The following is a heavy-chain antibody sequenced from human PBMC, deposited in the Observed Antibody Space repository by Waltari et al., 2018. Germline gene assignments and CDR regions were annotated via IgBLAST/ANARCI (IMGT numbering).Heavy chain of an antibody. Sequence: EVQLLASGVALVHPGGFPSLSCSASGFNFSRYAMSWVRQAPGMGLEWVSAISSSGGSTYYADSVKGRFTISRDNSKNTLYLQMDSLKTEDTAVYYCTTDGTKVNYGLDVWGQGTTVTVSS. D-gene: IGHD2-8*01. CDR1: GFNFSRYA. J-gene: IGHJ6*02. CDR3: TTDGTKVNYGLDV. CDR2: ISSSGGST. V-gene: IGHV3-23*01.